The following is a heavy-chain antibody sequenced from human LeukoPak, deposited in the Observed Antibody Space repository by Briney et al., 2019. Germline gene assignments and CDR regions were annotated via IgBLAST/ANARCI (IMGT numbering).Heavy chain of an antibody. CDR1: GGSISSYY. Sequence: SETLCLTCTVSGGSISSYYWSWIRQPPGRGLEGIGSIYYSGNSNYNPSLTNYNPSLKSRVTISVDTPKNQFSLKLSSVAAADTAVYYCARQMSWWELPVYWGQGTLVTVSS. CDR3: ARQMSWWELPVY. CDR2: IYYSGNSNYNPSLT. V-gene: IGHV4-59*08. J-gene: IGHJ4*02. D-gene: IGHD1-26*01.